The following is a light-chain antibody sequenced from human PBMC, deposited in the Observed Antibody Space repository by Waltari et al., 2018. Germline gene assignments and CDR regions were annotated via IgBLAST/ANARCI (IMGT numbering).Light chain of an antibody. CDR1: QSVLFSPDNKNY. CDR2: WAS. J-gene: IGKJ2*01. Sequence: DIVMTQSPDSLTGSLGERATINCKSSQSVLFSPDNKNYLAWYQQKPGQPPKLLIYWASTRESGVPDRFSGSGSGTDFTLTISSLQAEDVAVYFCQQYYIAQYTFGQGTKLEIK. CDR3: QQYYIAQYT. V-gene: IGKV4-1*01.